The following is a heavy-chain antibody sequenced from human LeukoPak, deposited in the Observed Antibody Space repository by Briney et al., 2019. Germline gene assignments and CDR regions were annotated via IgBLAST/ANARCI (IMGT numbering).Heavy chain of an antibody. CDR2: IYHSGST. Sequence: SETLSLTCAVSGYSISSGYYWGWIRQPPGKGLEWIGSIYHSGSTYYNPSLKSRVTISVDTSKNQFSLKLSSVTAADTAVYYCASLYLYIWGQGTLVTVSP. J-gene: IGHJ4*02. CDR3: ASLYLYI. D-gene: IGHD2-2*02. V-gene: IGHV4-38-2*01. CDR1: GYSISSGYY.